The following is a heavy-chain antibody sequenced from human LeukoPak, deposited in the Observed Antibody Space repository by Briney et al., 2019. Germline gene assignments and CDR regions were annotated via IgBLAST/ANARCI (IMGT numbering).Heavy chain of an antibody. Sequence: GGSLILSCAASGFTVSSNYMTWVRQAPGKGLEWVSLIYSGGSTSYADSVRGRFTISRDNSKNTLYLQMNSLRAEDTAVYYCARVETVADAFDIWGQGTLVTVSS. V-gene: IGHV3-66*01. CDR2: IYSGGST. J-gene: IGHJ3*02. CDR3: ARVETVADAFDI. CDR1: GFTVSSNY. D-gene: IGHD1-1*01.